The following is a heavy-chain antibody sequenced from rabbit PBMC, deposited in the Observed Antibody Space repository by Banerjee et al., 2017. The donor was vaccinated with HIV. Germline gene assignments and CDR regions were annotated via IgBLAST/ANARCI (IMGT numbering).Heavy chain of an antibody. J-gene: IGHJ4*01. CDR3: ARDLAGVIGWNFGL. Sequence: QSLEESGGDLVKPGASLTLTCTASGFDLSSYYWICWVRQAPGKGLEWIACIYAGSSGSTDYASWAKGRFTISKASWTTVTLQMTSLTAADTASYFCARDLAGVIGWNFGLWGQGTLVTVS. D-gene: IGHD4-1*01. CDR1: GFDLSSYYW. CDR2: IYAGSSGST. V-gene: IGHV1S40*01.